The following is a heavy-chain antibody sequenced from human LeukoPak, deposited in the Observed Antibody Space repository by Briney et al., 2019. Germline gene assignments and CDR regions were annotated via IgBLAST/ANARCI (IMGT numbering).Heavy chain of an antibody. D-gene: IGHD3-10*01. V-gene: IGHV3-30*02. CDR1: GFTFSRYG. Sequence: GGSLRLSCGTSGFTFSRYGMHWVRQAPGKGLEWVAFIRYDGSNRYYADSVRGRFTISRDNSKNTLYLQIHSLRAEDTAVYYCAKDSAAPISITMVRGRWYFDYWGQGTLVTVSS. J-gene: IGHJ4*02. CDR2: IRYDGSNR. CDR3: AKDSAAPISITMVRGRWYFDY.